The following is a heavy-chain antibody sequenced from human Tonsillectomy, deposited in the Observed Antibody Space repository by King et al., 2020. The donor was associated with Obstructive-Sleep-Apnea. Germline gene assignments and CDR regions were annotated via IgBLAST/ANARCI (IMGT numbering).Heavy chain of an antibody. Sequence: QLQESGPGLVKPSETLSLTCTVSGGSISSYHWSWIRQPPGKGLEWIGYISYTGSTNYNPSLQSRVTISVDTSKNQFSLRLSSVTAADTALYYCARHPRHSGYDLDYFDFWGQGTLVTVSS. D-gene: IGHD5-12*01. CDR3: ARHPRHSGYDLDYFDF. CDR1: GGSISSYH. CDR2: ISYTGST. J-gene: IGHJ4*02. V-gene: IGHV4-59*08.